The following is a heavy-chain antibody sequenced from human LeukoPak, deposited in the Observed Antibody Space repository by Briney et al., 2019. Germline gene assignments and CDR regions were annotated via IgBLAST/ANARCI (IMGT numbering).Heavy chain of an antibody. V-gene: IGHV4-59*08. Sequence: SETLSLTCTVSGGSISSYYWSWIRQPPGKGLEWIAYISDIGSINYNPSLKSRVTISLDTSKNQFSLKLSTVTAADTAVYYCAGHHPRNTVDFWGQGTLVTVSS. CDR1: GGSISSYY. CDR2: ISDIGSI. J-gene: IGHJ4*02. CDR3: AGHHPRNTVDF. D-gene: IGHD2-8*02.